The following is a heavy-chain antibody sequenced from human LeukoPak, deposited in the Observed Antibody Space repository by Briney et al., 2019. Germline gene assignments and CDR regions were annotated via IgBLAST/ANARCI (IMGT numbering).Heavy chain of an antibody. D-gene: IGHD2-15*01. V-gene: IGHV3-23*01. Sequence: GGSLRLSCAASGFTFSSYAMSWVRQAPGKGLEWVSAISGSGGSTYYADSVKGRFTISRDNSKNTLYPQMNSLRAEDTAVYYCAKGLDLRYCSGGSCNYWGQGTLVTVSS. CDR2: ISGSGGST. J-gene: IGHJ4*02. CDR3: AKGLDLRYCSGGSCNY. CDR1: GFTFSSYA.